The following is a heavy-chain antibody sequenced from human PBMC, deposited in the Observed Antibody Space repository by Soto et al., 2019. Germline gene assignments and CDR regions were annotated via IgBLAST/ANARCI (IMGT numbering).Heavy chain of an antibody. V-gene: IGHV4-59*01. CDR3: AREGTTVDSYYYYGMDV. CDR2: IYYSGST. J-gene: IGHJ6*02. CDR1: GCSISSYY. Sequence: VQLQESGPGLVKPSETLSLTCTVSGCSISSYYWSWIRQPPGKGLEWIGYIYYSGSTNYIPSLKSRVTISVDTSKNQSSPKLSAVTAADTAAYYCAREGTTVDSYYYYGMDVWGQGTTVTVSS. D-gene: IGHD1-1*01.